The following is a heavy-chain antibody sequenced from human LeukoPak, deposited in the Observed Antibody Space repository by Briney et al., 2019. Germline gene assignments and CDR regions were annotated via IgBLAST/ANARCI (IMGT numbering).Heavy chain of an antibody. V-gene: IGHV4-61*02. Sequence: SETLSLTCTDSGGSISSGSYYWSWIRQPAGKGLEWIGRIYTSGSTNYNPSLKSRVTISVDTSKNQFSLKLSSVTAADTAVYYCGGRRWVITAAEVGYYYYYMDVWGKGTTVTVSS. CDR2: IYTSGST. CDR1: GGSISSGSYY. J-gene: IGHJ6*03. CDR3: GGRRWVITAAEVGYYYYYMDV. D-gene: IGHD6-13*01.